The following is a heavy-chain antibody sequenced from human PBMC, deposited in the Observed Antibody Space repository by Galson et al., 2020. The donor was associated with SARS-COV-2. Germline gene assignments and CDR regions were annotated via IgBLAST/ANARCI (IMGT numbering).Heavy chain of an antibody. Sequence: KISCKASGGTFSSSAISWVRQAPGQGLEWMGGIIPIFGTANYAQKFQGRVTITADESTSTAYMELSSLRSEDTAVYYCARLKGIDCSSTSRYEDYYYYGMDVWGHGTTVTVSS. D-gene: IGHD2-2*01. CDR3: ARLKGIDCSSTSRYEDYYYYGMDV. CDR2: IIPIFGTA. CDR1: GGTFSSSA. V-gene: IGHV1-69*01. J-gene: IGHJ6*02.